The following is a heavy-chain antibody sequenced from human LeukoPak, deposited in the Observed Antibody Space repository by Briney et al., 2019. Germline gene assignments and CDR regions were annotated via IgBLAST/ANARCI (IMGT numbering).Heavy chain of an antibody. CDR1: GYTFTGYY. Sequence: ASVKVSCKASGYTFTGYYMRWVRQAPGQGLEWMGWINPNSGGTNYAQKFQGRATMTRDTSISTAYMELSRLRSDDTAVYYCARARGSNAFDIWGQGTMVTVSS. CDR3: ARARGSNAFDI. J-gene: IGHJ3*02. CDR2: INPNSGGT. D-gene: IGHD2-2*01. V-gene: IGHV1-2*02.